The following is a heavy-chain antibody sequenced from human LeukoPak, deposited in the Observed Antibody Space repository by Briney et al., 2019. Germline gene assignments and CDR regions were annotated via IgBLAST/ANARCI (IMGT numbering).Heavy chain of an antibody. CDR2: IWYDGSQK. V-gene: IGHV3-33*06. CDR3: AKDTGQLILGDY. CDR1: GITFSNSG. J-gene: IGHJ4*02. D-gene: IGHD6-13*01. Sequence: PGRSLQLSCVASGITFSNSGMHWLRQAPGKGLEWVAVIWYDGSQKYYADSVKGRFTLSRHNSKDTLFLQMYSRTLEDTAVYYWAKDTGQLILGDYWGQGTLVIVSS.